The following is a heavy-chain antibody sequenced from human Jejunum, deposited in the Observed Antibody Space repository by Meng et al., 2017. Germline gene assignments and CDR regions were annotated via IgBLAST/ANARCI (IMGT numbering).Heavy chain of an antibody. V-gene: IGHV6-1*01. D-gene: IGHD1-26*01. CDR3: ARAREGGWYFDL. CDR1: GDSVSRNSAA. Sequence: HQRQLSPRSVKPAPSPPLIPAFPGDSVSRNSAAWDGISRSPSGCLEWLGRTYCRSKWYNDYAVTVQSRITINPDTSQNQFPLQLNPVTPEVTAVYYCARAREGGWYFDLWGRGTLVTVSS. J-gene: IGHJ2*01. CDR2: TYCRSKWYN.